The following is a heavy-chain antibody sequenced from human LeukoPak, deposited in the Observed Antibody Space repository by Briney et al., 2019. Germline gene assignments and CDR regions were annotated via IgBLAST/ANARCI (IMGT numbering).Heavy chain of an antibody. CDR2: IIPIFGTA. CDR3: ASYGNIDYRDALLG. J-gene: IGHJ4*02. V-gene: IGHV1-69*13. Sequence: ASVKVSCKASGGTFSSYAISWVRQAPGQGLEWMGGIIPIFGTANYAQKFQGRVTITADESTSTAYMELSSLRSEDTAVYYCASYGNIDYRDALLGWGQGTLVTVSS. CDR1: GGTFSSYA. D-gene: IGHD4-17*01.